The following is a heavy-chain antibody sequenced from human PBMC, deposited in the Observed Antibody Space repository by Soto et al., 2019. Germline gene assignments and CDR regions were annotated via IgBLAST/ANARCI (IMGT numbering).Heavy chain of an antibody. J-gene: IGHJ5*02. D-gene: IGHD6-19*01. Sequence: GSVKVSCKASGYTFTSYAMHWVRQAPGQRLEWMGWINAGNGNTKYSQKFQGRVTITRDTSASTAYMELSSLRSEDTAVYYCARDRSVAVAGPGWFDPWGQGTLVTVSS. CDR3: ARDRSVAVAGPGWFDP. CDR2: INAGNGNT. V-gene: IGHV1-3*01. CDR1: GYTFTSYA.